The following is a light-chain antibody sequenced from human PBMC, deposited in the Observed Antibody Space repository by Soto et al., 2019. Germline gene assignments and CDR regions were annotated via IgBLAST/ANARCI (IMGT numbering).Light chain of an antibody. CDR1: ESISSQ. CDR3: QQRVSLPIP. V-gene: IGKV3-11*01. J-gene: IGKJ5*01. Sequence: EIVLTQSPASLSLSPGEGATLSCRASESISSQLVWYQQKPGQAPRLLIYDSSNRDTGVPARFSGSGSGTDYHLTIRSLDPEDFAVYCCQQRVSLPIPFGQGTRREI. CDR2: DSS.